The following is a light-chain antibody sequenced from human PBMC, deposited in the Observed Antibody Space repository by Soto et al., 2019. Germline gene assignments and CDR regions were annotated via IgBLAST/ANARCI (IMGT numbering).Light chain of an antibody. J-gene: IGLJ3*02. CDR3: QVWDSGSDLWV. V-gene: IGLV3-21*02. Sequence: SYELTQAPSVSVAPGQTARITCGGTKIGSKSVHWYQQKPGQAPVLVVYDDSDRPSGIPERFSGSNSGNTATLTISGVEAGDEADYHCQVWDSGSDLWVFGGGTKLTVL. CDR2: DDS. CDR1: KIGSKS.